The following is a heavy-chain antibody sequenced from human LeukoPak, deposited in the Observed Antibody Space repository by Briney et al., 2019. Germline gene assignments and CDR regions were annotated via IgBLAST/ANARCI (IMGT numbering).Heavy chain of an antibody. CDR2: IYHSGST. D-gene: IGHD3-22*01. V-gene: IGHV4-4*02. J-gene: IGHJ3*02. Sequence: PSGTLSLTCAVSGGSIGSSNWWSWVRQPPGKGLEWIGEIYHSGSTNYNPSLKSRVTISVDKSKNQFSLKLSSVTAADTAVYHCARVREDDYDSSGPSDAFDIWGQGTMVTVSS. CDR3: ARVREDDYDSSGPSDAFDI. CDR1: GGSIGSSNW.